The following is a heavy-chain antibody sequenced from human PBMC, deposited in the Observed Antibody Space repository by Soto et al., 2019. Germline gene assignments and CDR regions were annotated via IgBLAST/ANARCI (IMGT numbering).Heavy chain of an antibody. CDR3: ARALGERRFGAMDV. J-gene: IGHJ6*02. CDR2: LIPICDTP. CDR1: GDTFISYA. V-gene: IGHV1-69*01. Sequence: QVQLVQSGAEVKKPGSSVKVSCKASGDTFISYAISWVRQAPGQGPEWMGGLIPICDTPKYAQKIPGRVTITADESTSTAYMELSSLKFEDTAVYYCARALGERRFGAMDVWGQGTTVTVSS. D-gene: IGHD3-10*01.